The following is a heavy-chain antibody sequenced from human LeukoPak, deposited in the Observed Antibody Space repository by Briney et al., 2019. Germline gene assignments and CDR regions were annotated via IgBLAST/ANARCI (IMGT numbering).Heavy chain of an antibody. J-gene: IGHJ3*02. V-gene: IGHV1-69*05. Sequence: ASVKVSCKASGGTFSSYAISWVRQAPGQGLEWMGGIIPIFGTANYAQKFQGRVTITTDESTSTAYMELSSLRSEDTAVYYCARDRAVVTAISAFDIWGQGTMVTVSS. D-gene: IGHD2-21*02. CDR2: IIPIFGTA. CDR1: GGTFSSYA. CDR3: ARDRAVVTAISAFDI.